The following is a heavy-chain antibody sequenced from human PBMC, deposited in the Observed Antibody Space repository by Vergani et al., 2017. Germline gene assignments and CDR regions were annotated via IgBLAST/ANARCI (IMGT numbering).Heavy chain of an antibody. CDR1: GFTFTGYY. CDR2: INPNSGGT. CDR3: ARRSPPLPDYYYGMDV. D-gene: IGHD1-26*01. J-gene: IGHJ6*02. V-gene: IGHV1-2*02. Sequence: QVQLVQSGAEVKKPGASVKVSCKASGFTFTGYYMHWVRQAPGQGLEWMGWINPNSGGTNYAQKFQGRVTMTRDTSISTAYMELSRLRSDDTAVYYCARRSPPLPDYYYGMDVWGQGTTVTVSS.